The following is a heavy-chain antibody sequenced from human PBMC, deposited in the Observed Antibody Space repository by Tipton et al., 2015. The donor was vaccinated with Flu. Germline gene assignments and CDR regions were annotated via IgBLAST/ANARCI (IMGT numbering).Heavy chain of an antibody. J-gene: IGHJ4*02. Sequence: TLSLTCTVSGYSISSGYYWGWIRKPTGKGLEWIGSIFHGGSTYYNPSLKSRVTISVDTSKNQFSLKLSSVTAADTAVYYCATYYYGSGTQSAFDYWGQGTLVTVSS. CDR1: GYSISSGYY. V-gene: IGHV4-38-2*02. D-gene: IGHD3-10*01. CDR2: IFHGGST. CDR3: ATYYYGSGTQSAFDY.